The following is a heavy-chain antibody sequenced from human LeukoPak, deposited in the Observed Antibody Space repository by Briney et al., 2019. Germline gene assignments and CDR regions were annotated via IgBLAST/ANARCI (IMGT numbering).Heavy chain of an antibody. CDR3: ARGPNSNWSGLDF. CDR1: GFSFSGHW. J-gene: IGHJ4*02. CDR2: ISPTGSTT. Sequence: GGSLRLSCTASGFSFSGHWMHWARQLPGKGLVWVSRISPTGSTTSYADSVKGRFTVSRDNAKNTLYLQVNNLRAKDTAVHYCARGPNSNWSGLDFWGQGTLLTVSS. D-gene: IGHD6-6*01. V-gene: IGHV3-74*01.